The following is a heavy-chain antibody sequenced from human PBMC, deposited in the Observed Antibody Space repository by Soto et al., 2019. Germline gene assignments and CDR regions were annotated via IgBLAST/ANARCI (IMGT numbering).Heavy chain of an antibody. CDR3: AIQETPHGDYHY. CDR1: GDSISSYY. J-gene: IGHJ4*02. Sequence: SETLSLTCTVSGDSISSYYWSWIRQPPGKGLEWIGYIHYSGSTNYNPSLKSRVTISVDTSKNQFSLRLSSVTAADTAVYYCAIQETPHGDYHYCGQALLVSVS. CDR2: IHYSGST. V-gene: IGHV4-59*08. D-gene: IGHD4-17*01.